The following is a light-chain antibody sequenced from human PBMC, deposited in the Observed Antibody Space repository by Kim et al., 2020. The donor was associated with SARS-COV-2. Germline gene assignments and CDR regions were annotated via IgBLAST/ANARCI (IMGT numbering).Light chain of an antibody. V-gene: IGKV1-5*03. CDR2: KAS. CDR3: QQYNSYPYT. J-gene: IGKJ2*01. Sequence: SATVGDRVTITWRASQGISSWLAWYQQKPGKAPKLLIYKASSLESGVPSRFSGSGSGTEFNLTISSLQPDDFATYYCQQYNSYPYTFGQGTKLEI. CDR1: QGISSW.